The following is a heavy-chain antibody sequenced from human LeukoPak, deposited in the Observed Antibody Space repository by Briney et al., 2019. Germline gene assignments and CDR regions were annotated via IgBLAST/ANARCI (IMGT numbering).Heavy chain of an antibody. CDR1: GFTFSSYW. J-gene: IGHJ6*03. V-gene: IGHV3-74*01. Sequence: GGSLRLSCAAFGFTFSSYWMLWVRQAPGEGLVWVSRISSDEISTNYAASVKGRFTISRDNAKNTLYLQMDSLRAEDTAVYYCARVGGATGTMRFFMDVWGKGTTVTVSS. CDR3: ARVGGATGTMRFFMDV. D-gene: IGHD1-7*01. CDR2: ISSDEIST.